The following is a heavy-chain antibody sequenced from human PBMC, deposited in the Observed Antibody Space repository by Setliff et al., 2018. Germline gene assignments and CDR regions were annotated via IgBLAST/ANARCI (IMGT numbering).Heavy chain of an antibody. V-gene: IGHV4-4*07. CDR2: IYTSGST. CDR3: ARDSRGNPPNYMDV. J-gene: IGHJ6*03. CDR1: GGSIGSYY. Sequence: SETLSLTCTVSGGSIGSYYWSWIRQPAGKGLEWIGRIYTSGSTNYNPSLKSRVTMSVDTSKNQFSLKLSSVTAADTAVYYCARDSRGNPPNYMDVWGKGTTVTVSS.